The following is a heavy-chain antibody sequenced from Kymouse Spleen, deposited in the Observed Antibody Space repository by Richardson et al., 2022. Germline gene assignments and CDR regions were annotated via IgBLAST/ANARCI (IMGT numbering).Heavy chain of an antibody. CDR2: ISYDGSNK. D-gene: IGHD3-10*01. Sequence: QVQLVESGGGVVQPGRSLRLSCAASGFTFSSYGMHWVRQAPGKGLEWVAVISYDGSNKYYADSVKGRFTISRDNSKNTLYLQMNSLRAEDTAVYYCAKDGGEPYYWGQGTLVTVSS. CDR3: AKDGGEPYY. V-gene: IGHV3-30*18. CDR1: GFTFSSYG. J-gene: IGHJ4*02.